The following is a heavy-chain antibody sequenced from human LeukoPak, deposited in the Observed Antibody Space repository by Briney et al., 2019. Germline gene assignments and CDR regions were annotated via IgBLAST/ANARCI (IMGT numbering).Heavy chain of an antibody. J-gene: IGHJ4*02. CDR2: VNPNSGNT. D-gene: IGHD2-2*01. Sequence: APVKVSCKASGYTFSTYDVTWVRQALGQGLEWMGWVNPNSGNTGYAQKFRGRVTMTSDSSISSAYMELSSLTSEDTAVYYCARGVRNQLLSEYWGQGTLITVSS. CDR1: GYTFSTYD. V-gene: IGHV1-8*01. CDR3: ARGVRNQLLSEY.